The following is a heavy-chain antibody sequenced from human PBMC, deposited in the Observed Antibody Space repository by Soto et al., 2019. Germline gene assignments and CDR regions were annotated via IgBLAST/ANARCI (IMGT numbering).Heavy chain of an antibody. D-gene: IGHD3-3*01. V-gene: IGHV3-30*01. Sequence: QVQLVESGGGVAQPGGSLRLSCAASGFTFNDYNIHWVRQAPGKGLQWVAVILYDGSDKSYADSVRGRFTTSRDNYKNTLYRQLNSVGPEETAAYYCARGEDCWDYYGIYIWGQGTMVTVSS. CDR3: ARGEDCWDYYGIYI. CDR1: GFTFNDYN. J-gene: IGHJ3*02. CDR2: ILYDGSDK.